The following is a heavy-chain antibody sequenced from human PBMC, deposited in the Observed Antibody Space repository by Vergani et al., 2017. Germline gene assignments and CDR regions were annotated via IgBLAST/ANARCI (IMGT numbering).Heavy chain of an antibody. J-gene: IGHJ2*01. Sequence: QVQLVQSGAEVKKPGSSVKVSCKASGGTFSSYAISWVRQAPGQGLEWMGGIIPIFGTANYAQKFQGRVTITADESTSTAYMELSSLRSENTAVYYCANTMGYWSSTSCHSYWYFDLWGRGTLVTVSS. D-gene: IGHD2-2*02. CDR2: IIPIFGTA. CDR1: GGTFSSYA. V-gene: IGHV1-69*01. CDR3: ANTMGYWSSTSCHSYWYFDL.